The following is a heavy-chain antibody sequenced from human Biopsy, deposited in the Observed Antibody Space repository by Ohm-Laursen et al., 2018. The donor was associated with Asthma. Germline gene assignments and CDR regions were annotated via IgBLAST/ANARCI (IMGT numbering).Heavy chain of an antibody. J-gene: IGHJ5*02. CDR3: ARAASTTVFWSGYSHNWFDP. V-gene: IGHV4-34*01. D-gene: IGHD3-3*01. Sequence: GTLSLTCAVYGGSFSAYYWSWIRQPPGKGLEWIAEINHSGSTNYNPSLKSRVTMSVDTSKNQLFLNLSSVTAADTAVYYCARAASTTVFWSGYSHNWFDPWGQGTLVTVSS. CDR2: INHSGST. CDR1: GGSFSAYY.